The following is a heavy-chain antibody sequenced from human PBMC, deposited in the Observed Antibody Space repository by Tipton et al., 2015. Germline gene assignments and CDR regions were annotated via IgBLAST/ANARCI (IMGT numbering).Heavy chain of an antibody. V-gene: IGHV3-7*01. CDR3: ARGLRAPHISMLRGPYDD. CDR1: GFTFTHYW. Sequence: GSLRLSCAASGFTFTHYWMTWVRQAPGKGLEWVANIKPDGSESYYLESVEGRFTFSRDNAKNSLYLQMNSLSAGDTAVYYCARGLRAPHISMLRGPYDDWGRGTLVTVSS. J-gene: IGHJ4*02. D-gene: IGHD3-10*01. CDR2: IKPDGSES.